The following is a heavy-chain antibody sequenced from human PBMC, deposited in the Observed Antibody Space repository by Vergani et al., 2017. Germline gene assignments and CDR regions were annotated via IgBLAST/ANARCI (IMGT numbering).Heavy chain of an antibody. CDR3: AGVAPNDYGDYVGPFDY. V-gene: IGHV4-31*03. Sequence: QVQLQESGPGLVKPSQTLSLTCTVSGGSISSGGYYWSWIRQHPGKGLEWIGYIYYSGSTYYNPSLKSRVTISVDTSKNQFSLKLSSVTAADTAVYYCAGVAPNDYGDYVGPFDYWGQGTLVTVSS. J-gene: IGHJ4*02. CDR2: IYYSGST. D-gene: IGHD4-17*01. CDR1: GGSISSGGYY.